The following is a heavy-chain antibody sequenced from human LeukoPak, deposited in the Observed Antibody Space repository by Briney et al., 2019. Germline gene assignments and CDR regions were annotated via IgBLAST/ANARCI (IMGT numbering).Heavy chain of an antibody. J-gene: IGHJ3*02. D-gene: IGHD3-22*01. CDR2: ISYSGST. CDR1: GGSISSYH. CDR3: ASGNYDSRGYSNSFDI. Sequence: PSETLSHTRTVSGGSISSYHWSWIRQPPGKRLEWIGHISYSGSTNSNPSLKSRVTISVDTSKNQFSLKLSSVTAADTAVYYCASGNYDSRGYSNSFDIWGQGAMVTVSS. V-gene: IGHV4-59*01.